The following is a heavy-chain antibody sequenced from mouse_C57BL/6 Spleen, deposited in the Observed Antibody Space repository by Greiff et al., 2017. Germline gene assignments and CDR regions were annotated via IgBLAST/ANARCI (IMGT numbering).Heavy chain of an antibody. CDR3: APQLGRGAWFAY. Sequence: QVQLQQSGPGLVQPSQSLSITCTVSGFSLTSYGVHWVRQSPGKGLEWLGVIWSGGSTDYNAAFISRLSISKDNSKSQVFFKMNSLQADDTAIYYCAPQLGRGAWFAYWGQGTLVTVSA. V-gene: IGHV2-2*01. CDR2: IWSGGST. CDR1: GFSLTSYG. J-gene: IGHJ3*01. D-gene: IGHD4-1*02.